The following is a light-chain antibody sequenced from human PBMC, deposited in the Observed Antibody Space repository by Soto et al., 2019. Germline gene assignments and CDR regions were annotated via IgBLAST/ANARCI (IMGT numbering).Light chain of an antibody. CDR2: RNN. Sequence: QSVLTQPPSASGAPGQRVTISCSGSSSNIGSNYVYWYQQLPGTAPKLLIYRNNQRRSGVPDRFSGSKSGTSVSLAISGLRSEDEADYYCAAWDDILSGVLFGGGTKLTVL. CDR1: SSNIGSNY. CDR3: AAWDDILSGVL. J-gene: IGLJ2*01. V-gene: IGLV1-47*01.